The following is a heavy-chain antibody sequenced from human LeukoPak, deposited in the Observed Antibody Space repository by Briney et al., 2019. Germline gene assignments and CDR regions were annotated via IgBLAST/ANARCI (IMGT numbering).Heavy chain of an antibody. D-gene: IGHD3-16*02. J-gene: IGHJ6*02. CDR3: ARGRWPVRSGMDV. V-gene: IGHV4-34*01. Sequence: SETLSLTCAVYGGSFSGYYWSWIRQPPGKGLEWIGEINHSGSTNYNPSLKSRVTISVDTSKNQFSLKLSSVTAADTAVYYCARGRWPVRSGMDVWGQGTTVTVSS. CDR2: INHSGST. CDR1: GGSFSGYY.